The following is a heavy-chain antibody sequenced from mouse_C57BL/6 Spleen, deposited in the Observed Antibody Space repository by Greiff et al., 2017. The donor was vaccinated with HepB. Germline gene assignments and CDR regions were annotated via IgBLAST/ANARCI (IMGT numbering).Heavy chain of an antibody. CDR2: IYPGDGDT. CDR3: ARSGNYYAMDY. CDR1: GYAFSSYW. J-gene: IGHJ4*01. D-gene: IGHD1-3*01. V-gene: IGHV1-80*01. Sequence: VQLQQSGAELVKPGASVKISCKASGYAFSSYWMNWVKQRPGKGLEWIGQIYPGDGDTNYNGKFKGKATLTADKSSSTAYMQLSSLTSEDSAVYFCARSGNYYAMDYWGQRTTVTVSS.